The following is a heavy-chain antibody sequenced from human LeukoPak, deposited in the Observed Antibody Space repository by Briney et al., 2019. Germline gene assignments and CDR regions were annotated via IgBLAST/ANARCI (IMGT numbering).Heavy chain of an antibody. J-gene: IGHJ5*02. Sequence: SETLSLTCTVSGGSISSYYWSWIRQPPGKGLEWIGYIYYSGSTNYNPSLKSRVTISVDTSKNQFSLKLSSVTAADTAVYYCARYGIAVAGTGDWFDPWGQGTLVTVSS. CDR1: GGSISSYY. CDR3: ARYGIAVAGTGDWFDP. V-gene: IGHV4-59*08. D-gene: IGHD6-19*01. CDR2: IYYSGST.